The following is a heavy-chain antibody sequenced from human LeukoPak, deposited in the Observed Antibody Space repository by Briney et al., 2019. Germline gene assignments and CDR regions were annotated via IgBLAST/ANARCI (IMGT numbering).Heavy chain of an antibody. CDR1: GYTFTSYG. V-gene: IGHV1-18*01. CDR3: ARGHGRTMITFGGVIAPALSY. D-gene: IGHD3-16*02. J-gene: IGHJ4*02. Sequence: ASVKVSCKASGYTFTSYGISWVRQAPGQGPEWMGWISAYNGNTNYAQKFQGRVTMTRNTSISTAYMELSSLRSEDTAVYYCARGHGRTMITFGGVIAPALSYWGQGTLVTVSS. CDR2: ISAYNGNT.